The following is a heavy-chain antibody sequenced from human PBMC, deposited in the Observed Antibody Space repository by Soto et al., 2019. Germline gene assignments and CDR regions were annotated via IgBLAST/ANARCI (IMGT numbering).Heavy chain of an antibody. Sequence: QVQLVQSGAEVKKPGSSVKVSCKASGGTFSSYAISWVRQAPGQGLEWMGGIIPIFGTANYAQKFQGRVTITADESTSTAYMELSSLRSEDTAVYYCARDSGPTVRGVINYYYYGMDVWGQGTTVTVSS. CDR3: ARDSGPTVRGVINYYYYGMDV. CDR2: IIPIFGTA. V-gene: IGHV1-69*01. J-gene: IGHJ6*02. D-gene: IGHD3-10*01. CDR1: GGTFSSYA.